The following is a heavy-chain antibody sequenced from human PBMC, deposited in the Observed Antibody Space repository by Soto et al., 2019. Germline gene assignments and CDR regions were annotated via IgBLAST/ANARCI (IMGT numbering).Heavy chain of an antibody. V-gene: IGHV4-59*01. D-gene: IGHD3-10*01. J-gene: IGHJ6*03. CDR2: IYYSGST. Sequence: SETLSLTCTVSGGSISSYYWSWIRQPPGKGLEWIGYIYYSGSTNYNPSLKSRVTISVDTSKNQFSLKLSSVTAADTAVYYCARTPYGSGRRDYYYYYYMDVWGKGTTVTVSS. CDR1: GGSISSYY. CDR3: ARTPYGSGRRDYYYYYYMDV.